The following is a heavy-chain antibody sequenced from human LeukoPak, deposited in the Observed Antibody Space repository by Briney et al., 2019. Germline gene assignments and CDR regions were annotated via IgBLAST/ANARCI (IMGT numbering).Heavy chain of an antibody. CDR3: AREHTSGVHNAFDI. CDR1: GYTFTGYY. V-gene: IGHV1-2*03. Sequence: LGASVKVSCKASGYTFTGYYIYWVRQAPGQGLEWMGWINPNSGDTKYAQNFQGRVTMTRDTSITTAYVEVSRLRSDDTAIYYCAREHTSGVHNAFDIWGQGTIVTVSS. CDR2: INPNSGDT. J-gene: IGHJ3*02.